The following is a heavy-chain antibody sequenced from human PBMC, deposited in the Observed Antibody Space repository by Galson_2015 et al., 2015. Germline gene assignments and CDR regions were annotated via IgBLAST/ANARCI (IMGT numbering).Heavy chain of an antibody. V-gene: IGHV3-53*01. CDR3: ARGTRASWSCFDY. Sequence: SLRLSCAASGFTVSSNYMSWVRQAPGKGLEWVSVIYSGGSTYYADSVKGRFTISRDNSKNTLYLQMNSLRAEDTAVYYCARGTRASWSCFDYWGQGTLVTVSS. CDR2: IYSGGST. J-gene: IGHJ4*02. D-gene: IGHD3/OR15-3a*01. CDR1: GFTVSSNY.